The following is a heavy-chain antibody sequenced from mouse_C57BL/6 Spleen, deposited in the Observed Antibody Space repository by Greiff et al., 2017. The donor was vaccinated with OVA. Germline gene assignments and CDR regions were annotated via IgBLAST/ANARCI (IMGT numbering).Heavy chain of an antibody. J-gene: IGHJ2*01. CDR3: ASFPFDY. CDR1: GYAFSSSW. V-gene: IGHV1-82*01. CDR2: IYPGDGDT. Sequence: VQGVESGPELVKPGASVKISCKASGYAFSSSWMNWVKQRPGKGLEWIGRIYPGDGDTNYNGKFKGKATLTADKSSSTAYMQLSSLTSEDSAVYFCASFPFDYWGQGTTLTVSS.